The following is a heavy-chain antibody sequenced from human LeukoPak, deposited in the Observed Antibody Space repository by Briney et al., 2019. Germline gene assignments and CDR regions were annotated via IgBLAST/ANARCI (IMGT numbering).Heavy chain of an antibody. CDR2: IYPGDSDT. J-gene: IGHJ6*03. Sequence: GESLKISCKGSGYSFTSYWIGWVRQMPGKGLEWMGIIYPGDSDTRYSPSFQGQVTISADKSISTAYLQWSSLKASDTAMYYCARLYFGYIYGYNYYYMDVWGKGTTVTVSS. V-gene: IGHV5-51*01. D-gene: IGHD5-18*01. CDR1: GYSFTSYW. CDR3: ARLYFGYIYGYNYYYMDV.